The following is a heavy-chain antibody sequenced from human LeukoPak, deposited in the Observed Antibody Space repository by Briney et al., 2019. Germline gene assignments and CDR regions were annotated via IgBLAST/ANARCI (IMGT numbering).Heavy chain of an antibody. V-gene: IGHV3-15*01. CDR1: GFNFNNAW. D-gene: IGHD4-17*01. CDR2: IKSKSDGGTA. Sequence: PGGSLRLSCAASGFNFNNAWMNWVRQAPGKGLEWVGRIKSKSDGGTADNAAPVKGRFTISKDDSKNTLYLQMNSLKTEDTGIYYCTTGTLTSDYWGQGTLVTVSS. J-gene: IGHJ4*02. CDR3: TTGTLTSDY.